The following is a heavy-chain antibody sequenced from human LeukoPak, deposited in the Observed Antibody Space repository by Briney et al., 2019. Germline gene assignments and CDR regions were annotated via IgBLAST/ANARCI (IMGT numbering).Heavy chain of an antibody. CDR3: ARVGSYGRTNYYYMDV. D-gene: IGHD5-18*01. CDR2: IGTAGDT. Sequence: GGSLRLSCAASGFTFSSYDMHWVRQATGKGLEWVSAIGTAGDTYYPGSVKGRFTISRENAKNSLYLQMNSLRAGDTAVYYCARVGSYGRTNYYYMDVWGKGTTVTISS. CDR1: GFTFSSYD. V-gene: IGHV3-13*01. J-gene: IGHJ6*03.